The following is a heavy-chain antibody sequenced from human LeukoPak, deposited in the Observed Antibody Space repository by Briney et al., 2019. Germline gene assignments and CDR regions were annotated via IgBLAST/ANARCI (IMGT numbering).Heavy chain of an antibody. Sequence: SVKVSCKASGGTFSSYAISWVRQAPGQGLEWMGGIIPIFGTANYAQKFQGRVTITADESTSTAYVELSSLRSEDTAVYYCARGDSSSSAFYYYGMDVWGQGTTVTVSS. V-gene: IGHV1-69*13. CDR2: IIPIFGTA. CDR1: GGTFSSYA. CDR3: ARGDSSSSAFYYYGMDV. J-gene: IGHJ6*02. D-gene: IGHD6-6*01.